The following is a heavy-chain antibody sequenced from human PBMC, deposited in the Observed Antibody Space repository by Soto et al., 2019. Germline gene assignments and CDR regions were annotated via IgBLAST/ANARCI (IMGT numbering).Heavy chain of an antibody. V-gene: IGHV3-48*03. CDR3: AREGIATAGHQFDY. D-gene: IGHD6-13*01. CDR1: GFTFRTYE. CDR2: ISSSDNTI. Sequence: GGSLRLSCAASGFTFRTYEMNWVRQAPGKGLEWISYISSSDNTIFYADSVKGRFTISRDNAKNSLYLQMNSLRAEDTAVYYCAREGIATAGHQFDYWGQGTLVTVSS. J-gene: IGHJ4*02.